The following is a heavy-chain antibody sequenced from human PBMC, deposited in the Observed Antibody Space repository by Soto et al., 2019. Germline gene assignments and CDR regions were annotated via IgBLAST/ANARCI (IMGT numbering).Heavy chain of an antibody. J-gene: IGHJ2*01. CDR3: AEDGIGVLCTVSAFLLKRSSDL. Sequence: KGLEWVAVIWYDGSNKYYADSVKGRFTISRDNSKNTLYLQMNSLRAEDTSFFFQAEDGIGVLCTVSAFLLKRSSDL. D-gene: IGHD3-10*01. V-gene: IGHV3-33*01. CDR2: IWYDGSNK.